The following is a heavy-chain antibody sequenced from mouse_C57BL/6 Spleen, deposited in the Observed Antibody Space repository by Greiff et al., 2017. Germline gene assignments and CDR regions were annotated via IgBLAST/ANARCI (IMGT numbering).Heavy chain of an antibody. Sequence: VQGVESGAELVRPGASVKLSCKASGYTFTDYYINWVKQRPGQGLEWIARIYPGSGNTYYNEKFKGKATLTAEKSSSTAYMQLSSLTSEDSAVYFCARFYYDYAMDYWGQGTSVTVSS. CDR1: GYTFTDYY. CDR2: IYPGSGNT. CDR3: ARFYYDYAMDY. D-gene: IGHD2-1*01. V-gene: IGHV1-76*01. J-gene: IGHJ4*01.